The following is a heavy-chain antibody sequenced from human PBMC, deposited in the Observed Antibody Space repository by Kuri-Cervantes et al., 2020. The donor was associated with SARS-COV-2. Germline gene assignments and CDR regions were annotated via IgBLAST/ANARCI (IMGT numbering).Heavy chain of an antibody. CDR1: GFTVSSNY. CDR3: ARNSGSSP. Sequence: GESLKISCAASGFTVSSNYMSWVRQAPGKGLEWVSVIYSGGSTYYADSVKGRFTISRDNAKNSLYLQMNSLRAEDTAVYYCARNSGSSPWGQGTLVTVSS. CDR2: IYSGGST. D-gene: IGHD1-26*01. V-gene: IGHV3-53*01. J-gene: IGHJ5*02.